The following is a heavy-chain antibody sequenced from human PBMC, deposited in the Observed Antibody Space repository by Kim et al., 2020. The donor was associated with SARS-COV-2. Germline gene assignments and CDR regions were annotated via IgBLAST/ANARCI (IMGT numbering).Heavy chain of an antibody. CDR2: INSDGSST. CDR3: ARGGGYCSSTSCYYYYGMDV. CDR1: GFTFSSYW. D-gene: IGHD2-2*01. V-gene: IGHV3-74*01. J-gene: IGHJ6*02. Sequence: GGSLRLSCAASGFTFSSYWMHWVRQAPGKGLVWVSRINSDGSSTSYADSVKGRFTISRDNAKNTLYLQMNSLRAEDTAVYYCARGGGYCSSTSCYYYYGMDVWGQGTTVTVSS.